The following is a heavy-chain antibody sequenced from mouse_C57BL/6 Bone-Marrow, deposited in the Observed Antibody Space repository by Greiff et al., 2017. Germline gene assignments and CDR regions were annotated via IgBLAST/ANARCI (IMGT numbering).Heavy chain of an antibody. D-gene: IGHD2-2*01. CDR2: IYPGSGST. CDR3: ARRDGYGAWFAY. Sequence: VQLQQSGAELVKPGASVKMSCKASGYTFTSYWITWVKQRPGQGLEWIGDIYPGSGSTNYNEKFTSKATLTVDTSSSTAYMQLSSLTSEDSAVYYCARRDGYGAWFAYWGQGTLVTVSA. J-gene: IGHJ3*01. CDR1: GYTFTSYW. V-gene: IGHV1-55*01.